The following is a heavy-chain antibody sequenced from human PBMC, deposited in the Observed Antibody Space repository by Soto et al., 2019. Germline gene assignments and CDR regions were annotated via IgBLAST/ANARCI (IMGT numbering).Heavy chain of an antibody. CDR3: TPSLYTAMVTHHWFDP. D-gene: IGHD5-18*01. V-gene: IGHV3-15*01. CDR1: GFTFSNAW. J-gene: IGHJ5*02. Sequence: EVQLVESGGGLVKPGGSLRLSCAASGFTFSNAWMSWVRQAPGKGLEWVGRIKSKTDGGTTDYAAPVKGRFTISRDDSKNTLYLQMNSLKTEDTAVYYCTPSLYTAMVTHHWFDPWGQGTLVTVSS. CDR2: IKSKTDGGTT.